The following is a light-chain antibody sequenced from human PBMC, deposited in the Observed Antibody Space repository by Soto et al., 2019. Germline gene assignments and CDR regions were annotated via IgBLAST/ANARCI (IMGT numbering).Light chain of an antibody. V-gene: IGLV2-23*01. Sequence: QSALTQPASVSGSPGQSITISCTGSSSDIGSYNLVSWYQKAPGKAPKLVIYEAYKRPSGLSARFSGSKSGTSASLTISGLQAGDEADYYCSSYAGSRTSVVFGGGTKLTVL. CDR1: SSDIGSYNL. CDR3: SSYAGSRTSVV. J-gene: IGLJ2*01. CDR2: EAY.